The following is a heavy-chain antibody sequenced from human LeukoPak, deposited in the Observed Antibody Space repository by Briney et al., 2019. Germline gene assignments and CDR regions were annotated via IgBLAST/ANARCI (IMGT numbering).Heavy chain of an antibody. V-gene: IGHV4-59*02. CDR3: ARGGIDGDYAYYFDY. Sequence: SETLSLTCTVSGGSVSSYYWSWIRQPPGKGLEWIGYIYYSGSTNYNPSLKIRVTISVDTSKYQFSLKLSSVTAADTAGYYCARGGIDGDYAYYFDYWGQGTLVTVSS. J-gene: IGHJ4*02. D-gene: IGHD4-17*01. CDR1: GGSVSSYY. CDR2: IYYSGST.